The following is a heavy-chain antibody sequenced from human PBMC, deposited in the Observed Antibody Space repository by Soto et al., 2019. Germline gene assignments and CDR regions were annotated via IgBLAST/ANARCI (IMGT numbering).Heavy chain of an antibody. J-gene: IGHJ6*02. CDR1: GYSFTSYW. D-gene: IGHD2-21*02. Sequence: GESLKISCEGSGYSFTSYWISWVRQMPGKGLEWMGRIDPSDSYTNYSPSFQGHVTISADKSISTAYLQWSSLKASDTAMYYCAIDIISLAYCGGDCINGMDVWGQGTTVTVSS. CDR3: AIDIISLAYCGGDCINGMDV. V-gene: IGHV5-10-1*01. CDR2: IDPSDSYT.